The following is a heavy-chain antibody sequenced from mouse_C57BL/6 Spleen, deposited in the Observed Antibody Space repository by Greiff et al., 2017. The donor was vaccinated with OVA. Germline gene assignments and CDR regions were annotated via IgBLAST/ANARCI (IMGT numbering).Heavy chain of an antibody. Sequence: VKLQESGAELVKPGASVKMSCKASGYTFTTYPIEWMKQNHGKSLEWIGNFHPYNDDTKYNEKFKGKATLTVEKSSSTVYLELSRLTSDDSAVYYCPRVYYDYDGGYAMDYWGQGTSVTVSS. V-gene: IGHV1-47*01. CDR3: PRVYYDYDGGYAMDY. CDR1: GYTFTTYP. J-gene: IGHJ4*01. CDR2: FHPYNDDT. D-gene: IGHD2-4*01.